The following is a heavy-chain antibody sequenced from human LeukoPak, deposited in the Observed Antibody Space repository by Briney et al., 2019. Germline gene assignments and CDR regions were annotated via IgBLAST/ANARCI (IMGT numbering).Heavy chain of an antibody. D-gene: IGHD3-3*01. J-gene: IGHJ5*02. CDR3: ARDQRSFDFWSGYGCWFDR. CDR2: INTSGGST. CDR1: GYTFTSYY. V-gene: IGHV1-46*01. Sequence: ASVKVSCKASGYTFTSYYMHWVRQAPGQGLEWMGIINTSGGSTSYAQKFQGRVTMTRDTSTSTVYMELSSLRSEDTAVYYCARDQRSFDFWSGYGCWFDRWGQGTLVTVSS.